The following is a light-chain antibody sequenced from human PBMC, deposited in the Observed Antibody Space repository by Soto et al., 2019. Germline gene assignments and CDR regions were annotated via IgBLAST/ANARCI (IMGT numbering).Light chain of an antibody. V-gene: IGKV1-39*01. J-gene: IGKJ2*01. CDR2: AAS. Sequence: DIQMTQSPSSLSASVADRVTITCRASQNIGRYLAWYQQQPGKAPNLLIYAASTLQSGVPSRFSGSGSGPDFTLTISSLQPDDFATYYCRQPYKTPRNFGQGNKVEIK. CDR1: QNIGRY. CDR3: RQPYKTPRN.